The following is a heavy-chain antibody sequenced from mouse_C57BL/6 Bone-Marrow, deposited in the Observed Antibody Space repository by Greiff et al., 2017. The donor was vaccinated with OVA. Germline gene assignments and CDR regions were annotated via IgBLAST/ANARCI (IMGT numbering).Heavy chain of an antibody. CDR1: GYTFTSYW. CDR2: IDPSDSYT. CDR3: ARDYYGSSPFAY. J-gene: IGHJ3*01. D-gene: IGHD1-1*01. Sequence: VQLQQPGAELVMPGASVKLSCKASGYTFTSYWMHWVKQRPGPGLEWIGEIDPSDSYTNYNQKFKGKSTLTVDKSSSTAYMQLSSLTSEDSAVYYCARDYYGSSPFAYWGQGTLVTVSA. V-gene: IGHV1-69*01.